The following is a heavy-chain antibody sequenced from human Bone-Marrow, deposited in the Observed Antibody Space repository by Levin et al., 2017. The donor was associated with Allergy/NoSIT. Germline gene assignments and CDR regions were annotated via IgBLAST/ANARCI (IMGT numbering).Heavy chain of an antibody. D-gene: IGHD6-13*01. V-gene: IGHV3-30*03. Sequence: PGGSLRLSCEASGFTFSRNGMHWVRQAPGKGLEWVAVISHDGSYKYYKESLKGRFTISRDNSKNTLSLQINSLRVEDTAVYYCVRVGREKQLVLDYWGQGTLVTVSS. CDR2: ISHDGSYK. J-gene: IGHJ4*02. CDR3: VRVGREKQLVLDY. CDR1: GFTFSRNG.